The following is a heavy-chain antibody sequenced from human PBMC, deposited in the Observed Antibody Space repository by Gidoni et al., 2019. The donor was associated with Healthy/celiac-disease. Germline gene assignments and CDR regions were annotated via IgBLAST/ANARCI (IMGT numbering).Heavy chain of an antibody. CDR3: ARWKYQLLGNNWFDP. Sequence: QVQLQESGPGLVKPSEALSLTCTVSGGSISSYYWSWIRQPPGKGLEWIVYIYYSGRTNYNPSLKSRVTISVDTSKNQFSLKLSSVTAADTTVYYCARWKYQLLGNNWFDPWGQGTLVTVSS. CDR1: GGSISSYY. D-gene: IGHD2-2*01. V-gene: IGHV4-59*01. J-gene: IGHJ5*02. CDR2: IYYSGRT.